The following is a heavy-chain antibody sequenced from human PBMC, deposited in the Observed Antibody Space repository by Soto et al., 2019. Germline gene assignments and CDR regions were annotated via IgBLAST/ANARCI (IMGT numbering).Heavy chain of an antibody. D-gene: IGHD6-19*01. CDR2: INPNSGGT. J-gene: IGHJ6*02. CDR3: ARDQGSSGWYDYYYYYGMDV. Sequence: VKVSCKASGYTFTGYYMHWVRQAPGQGLEWMGWINPNSGGTNYAQKFQGWVTMTRDTSISTAYKELSRLRSDDTAVYYCARDQGSSGWYDYYYYYGMDVWGQGTTVTVSS. V-gene: IGHV1-2*04. CDR1: GYTFTGYY.